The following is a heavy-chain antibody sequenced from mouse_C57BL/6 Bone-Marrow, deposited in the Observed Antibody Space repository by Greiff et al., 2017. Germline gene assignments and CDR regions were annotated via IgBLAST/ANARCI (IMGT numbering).Heavy chain of an antibody. CDR2: IDPETGGT. V-gene: IGHV1-15*01. J-gene: IGHJ3*01. CDR3: TLRQLRLRFAY. Sequence: QVQLQQSGAELVRPGASVTLSCKASGYTFTDYEMHWVKQTPGHGLEWIGAIDPETGGTAYNQKFKGKAILTADKSSSTAYMELRSLTSEDSADYYCTLRQLRLRFAYWGQGTLVTVSA. CDR1: GYTFTDYE. D-gene: IGHD3-2*02.